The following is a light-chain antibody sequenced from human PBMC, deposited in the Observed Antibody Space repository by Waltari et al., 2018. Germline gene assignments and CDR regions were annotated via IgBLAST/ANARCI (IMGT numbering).Light chain of an antibody. CDR1: QSVNNY. Sequence: EIVLMQSPGTSSFSPGGRATLSCSASQSVNNYLAWFQQKPGQAPRLLIHGASSRATGIPDRISGSGSGTDFTLTISGLEPQDFAVYYCQQYSSSPLTFGPGTKVDIK. CDR2: GAS. J-gene: IGKJ3*01. V-gene: IGKV3-20*01. CDR3: QQYSSSPLT.